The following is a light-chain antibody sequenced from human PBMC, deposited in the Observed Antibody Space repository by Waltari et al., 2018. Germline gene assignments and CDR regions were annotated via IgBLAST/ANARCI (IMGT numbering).Light chain of an antibody. J-gene: IGLJ3*02. CDR2: DVS. CDR1: TSDLGGHNY. CDR3: SSFTSSSTWV. Sequence: QSALPQPASVSGSPGQSITISCTRTTSDLGGHNYVSWYQQHPGKAPKLMIYDVSSRPSGVSNRFSGSKSGNTASLTISGLQAEDEADYYCSSFTSSSTWVFGGGTKLTVL. V-gene: IGLV2-14*01.